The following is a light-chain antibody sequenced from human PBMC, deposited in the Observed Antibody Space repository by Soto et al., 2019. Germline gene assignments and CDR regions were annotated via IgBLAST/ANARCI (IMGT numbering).Light chain of an antibody. CDR1: SSDVGYYNY. V-gene: IGLV2-14*01. J-gene: IGLJ3*02. CDR3: ASHTSTNTRV. Sequence: QSALTQPASVSGSPGRSITISCTGTSSDVGYYNYVSWYQHHPGKAPKLMIYEVSNRPSGVSNRFSGSKSGNTASLTISGLQAEDEADYYCASHTSTNTRVFGGGTKLTVL. CDR2: EVS.